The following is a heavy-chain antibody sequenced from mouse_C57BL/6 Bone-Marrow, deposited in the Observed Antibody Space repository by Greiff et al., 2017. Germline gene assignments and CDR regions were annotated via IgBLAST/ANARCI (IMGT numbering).Heavy chain of an antibody. D-gene: IGHD2-3*01. V-gene: IGHV2-9-1*01. Sequence: QVQLKESGPGLVAPSQSLSITCTVSGFSLTSYAISWVRQPPGKGLEWLGVIWTGGGTTYNSALKSRLSISKDNSKSQVFLKMNSLQTDDTARYYCARNPRWLLDYYAMDYWGQGTSVTVSS. CDR2: IWTGGGT. CDR3: ARNPRWLLDYYAMDY. CDR1: GFSLTSYA. J-gene: IGHJ4*01.